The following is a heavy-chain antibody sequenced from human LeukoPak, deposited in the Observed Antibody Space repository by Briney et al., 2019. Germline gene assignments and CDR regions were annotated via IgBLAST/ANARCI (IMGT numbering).Heavy chain of an antibody. D-gene: IGHD6-19*01. CDR2: IYYSGST. V-gene: IGHV4-59*11. J-gene: IGHJ4*02. CDR3: ARGGWSHDY. Sequence: PSETLSLTCTVSGGSISSHYWSWIRQPPGKGLEWIGYIYYSGSTNYNPSLKSRVTISVDTSKSQFSLKLTSVTAADTAVYYCARGGWSHDYWGQGTLVTVSS. CDR1: GGSISSHY.